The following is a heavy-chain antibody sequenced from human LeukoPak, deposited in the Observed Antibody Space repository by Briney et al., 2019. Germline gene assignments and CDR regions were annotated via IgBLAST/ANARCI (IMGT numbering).Heavy chain of an antibody. J-gene: IGHJ4*02. D-gene: IGHD6-13*01. CDR1: GYTFTSYG. CDR2: ISAYNGNT. V-gene: IGHV1-18*01. Sequence: ASVKVSCKASGYTFTSYGISWVRQAPGQGLEWMGWISAYNGNTNYAQKLQGRVTMTTDTSTSTAYMELRSLRSDDTAVYYCARAQPWEQQLVLSPDFDYWGQGTLVTVSS. CDR3: ARAQPWEQQLVLSPDFDY.